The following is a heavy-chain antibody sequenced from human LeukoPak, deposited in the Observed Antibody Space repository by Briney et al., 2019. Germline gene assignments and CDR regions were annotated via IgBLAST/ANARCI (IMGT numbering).Heavy chain of an antibody. J-gene: IGHJ6*02. V-gene: IGHV3-30-3*01. D-gene: IGHD3-22*01. CDR1: GFTFSSYA. Sequence: GGSLRLSCAASGFTFSSYAMHWVRQAPGKGLEWVAVISYDGSNKYYADSVKGRFTISRDNSKNTLYLQMNSLRAEDTAVYYCAREVPVPYYYDSSPPLEYYGMDVWGQGTTVTVSS. CDR2: ISYDGSNK. CDR3: AREVPVPYYYDSSPPLEYYGMDV.